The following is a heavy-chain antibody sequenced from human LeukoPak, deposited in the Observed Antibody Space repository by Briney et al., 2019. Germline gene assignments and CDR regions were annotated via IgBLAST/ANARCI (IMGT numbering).Heavy chain of an antibody. Sequence: GGSLRLSCVVSGFAVSSNYMNWVRHAPGKGLQWVSVIYSGGRTYYADSVKGRFTISRDISKNTLYLQMNSLRAEDTAVYFCARDQLGGLFDYWGQGALVTVSS. CDR2: IYSGGRT. J-gene: IGHJ4*02. CDR1: GFAVSSNY. CDR3: ARDQLGGLFDY. V-gene: IGHV3-66*01. D-gene: IGHD3-16*01.